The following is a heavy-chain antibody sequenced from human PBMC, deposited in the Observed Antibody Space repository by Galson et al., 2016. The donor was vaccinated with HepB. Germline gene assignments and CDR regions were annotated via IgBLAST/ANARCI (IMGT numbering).Heavy chain of an antibody. V-gene: IGHV1-18*04. D-gene: IGHD6-19*01. Sequence: SVKVSCKASGYTLTSYGINWVRQAPGEGLEWMGWTSGYNGYTNYAQKLQGRVTMTTDTSTNTAYMELRSLRYADTAVYYCAVMAVAGYDYWGQGTLVTVSS. J-gene: IGHJ4*02. CDR2: TSGYNGYT. CDR3: AVMAVAGYDY. CDR1: GYTLTSYG.